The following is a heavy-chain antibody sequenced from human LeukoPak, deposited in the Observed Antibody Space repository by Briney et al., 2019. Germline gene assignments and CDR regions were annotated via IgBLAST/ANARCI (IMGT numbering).Heavy chain of an antibody. CDR2: IYSDNT. CDR3: ARERTTIMSGTAIGGY. Sequence: GGSLRLSCTVSGFTVSSNSMSWVRQAPGKGLEWVSFIYSDNTHYSDSVKGRFTISRDNSKNTLYLQMNSLRADGTALYYCARERTTIMSGTAIGGYWGQGTLVTVSS. D-gene: IGHD4-11*01. V-gene: IGHV3-53*01. CDR1: GFTVSSNS. J-gene: IGHJ4*02.